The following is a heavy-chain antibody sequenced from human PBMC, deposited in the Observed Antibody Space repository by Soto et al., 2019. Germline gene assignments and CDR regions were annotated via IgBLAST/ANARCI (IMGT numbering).Heavy chain of an antibody. Sequence: QVQLVESGGGVVQPGRSLRLSCAASGFPFSTYGMHWVRQAPGKGLEWVAVIWFDGSIQYYGDSVKGRFTISRDNSKNTLYLQMNSLRAEDTAVYYCARASGPFDYWGQGTLFTVSS. D-gene: IGHD1-26*01. J-gene: IGHJ4*02. CDR2: IWFDGSIQ. CDR3: ARASGPFDY. CDR1: GFPFSTYG. V-gene: IGHV3-33*01.